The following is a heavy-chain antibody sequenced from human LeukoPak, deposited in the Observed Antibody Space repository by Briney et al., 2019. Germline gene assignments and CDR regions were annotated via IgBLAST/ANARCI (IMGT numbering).Heavy chain of an antibody. J-gene: IGHJ4*02. CDR2: ISYDGSNK. D-gene: IGHD3-10*01. V-gene: IGHV3-30*18. CDR1: GFTFSSYG. Sequence: GGSLRLSCAASGFTFSSYGMHWVRQAPGKGLEWVAVISYDGSNKYYADSVKGRFTISRDNSKNTLYLQMNSLRAEDTAVYYCAKSPMPYGSGSYHLPDWGQGTLVTVSS. CDR3: AKSPMPYGSGSYHLPD.